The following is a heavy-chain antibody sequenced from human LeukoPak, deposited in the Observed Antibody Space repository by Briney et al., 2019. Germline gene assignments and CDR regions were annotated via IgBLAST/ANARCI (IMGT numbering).Heavy chain of an antibody. Sequence: ASVKVSCKASGYTFTSYDINWVRQATGQGLEWMGWMNPNIGNTGYAQKFQGRVTMTRNTSISTAYMELSSLRSEDTAVYYCARYSGSLYNWFDPWGQGTLVTVSS. CDR3: ARYSGSLYNWFDP. J-gene: IGHJ5*02. D-gene: IGHD1-26*01. V-gene: IGHV1-8*01. CDR1: GYTFTSYD. CDR2: MNPNIGNT.